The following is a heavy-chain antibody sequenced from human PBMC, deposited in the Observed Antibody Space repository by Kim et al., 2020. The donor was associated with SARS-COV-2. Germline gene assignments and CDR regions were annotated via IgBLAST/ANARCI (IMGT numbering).Heavy chain of an antibody. D-gene: IGHD1-26*01. J-gene: IGHJ4*02. Sequence: SETLSLTCTVSGGSISSGGYYWSWIRQHPGKGLEWIGYIYYSGSTYYNPSLKSRVTISVDTSKNQFSLKLSSVTAADTAVYYCASSIWELPLHFDYWGQGTLVTVSS. CDR1: GGSISSGGYY. CDR2: IYYSGST. V-gene: IGHV4-31*03. CDR3: ASSIWELPLHFDY.